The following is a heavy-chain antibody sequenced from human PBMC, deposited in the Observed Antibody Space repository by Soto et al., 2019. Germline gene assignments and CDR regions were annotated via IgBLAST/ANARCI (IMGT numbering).Heavy chain of an antibody. V-gene: IGHV5-51*01. CDR2: IYPGDSDT. Sequence: PGESLKISCKGSGYSFTSYWIGWVRQMPGKGLEWMGIIYPGDSDTGYSPSFQGQVTISADKSISTAYLQWSSLKASDTAMYYCARIGPILYSSSWAYYYYGMDVWGQGTTVTVSS. CDR1: GYSFTSYW. CDR3: ARIGPILYSSSWAYYYYGMDV. J-gene: IGHJ6*02. D-gene: IGHD6-13*01.